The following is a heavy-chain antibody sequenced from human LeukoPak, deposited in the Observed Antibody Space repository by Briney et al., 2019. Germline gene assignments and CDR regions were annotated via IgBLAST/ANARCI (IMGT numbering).Heavy chain of an antibody. CDR2: ISGSGGST. CDR3: ARGGYYYDSSGYDLDFDY. Sequence: PGRSLRLSCAASGFTFSSYAMSWVRQAPGKGLEWVSAISGSGGSTYYADSVKGRFTISRDNSKNTLYLQMNSLRAEDTAVYYCARGGYYYDSSGYDLDFDYWGQGTLVTVSS. CDR1: GFTFSSYA. J-gene: IGHJ4*02. V-gene: IGHV3-23*01. D-gene: IGHD3-22*01.